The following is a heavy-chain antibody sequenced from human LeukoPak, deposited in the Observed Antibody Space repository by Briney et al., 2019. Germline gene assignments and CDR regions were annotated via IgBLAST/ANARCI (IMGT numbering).Heavy chain of an antibody. CDR2: INPNSGDT. D-gene: IGHD3-22*01. Sequence: ASVKVSCKASGYTFTNYSITWVRQAPGQGLEWMGWINPNSGDTNYAQKFQGRVTMTRDTSISTAYMELSRLRSDDTAVYYCLSQYYDSSGYYSFDYWGQGTLVTVSS. CDR3: LSQYYDSSGYYSFDY. V-gene: IGHV1-2*02. J-gene: IGHJ4*02. CDR1: GYTFTNYS.